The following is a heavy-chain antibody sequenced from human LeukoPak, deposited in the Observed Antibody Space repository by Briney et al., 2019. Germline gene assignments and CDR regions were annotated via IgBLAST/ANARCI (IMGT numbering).Heavy chain of an antibody. CDR3: ARDGGRGYYYDSSGYSEDAFDI. Sequence: GASVKVSCKASGYTFTSYYMHWVRQAPGQGLEWMGIINPSGGSTSYAQKFQGRVTMTRDMSTSTVYMELSSLRSEDTAVYYCARDGGRGYYYDSSGYSEDAFDIWGQGTMVTVSS. CDR2: INPSGGST. CDR1: GYTFTSYY. D-gene: IGHD3-22*01. J-gene: IGHJ3*02. V-gene: IGHV1-46*01.